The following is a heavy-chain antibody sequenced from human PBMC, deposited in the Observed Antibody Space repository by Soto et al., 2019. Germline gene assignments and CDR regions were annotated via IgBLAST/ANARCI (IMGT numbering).Heavy chain of an antibody. V-gene: IGHV1-69*02. CDR1: GGTFSSYT. Sequence: QVQLVQSGAEVKKPGSSVKVSCKASGGTFSSYTISWVRQAPGQGLEWMGRIIPFLGIANYAQKFQGRVTITADKSTSTAYMELSSLRSEDTAVYYCARSQGYDILTGLNYGMDVWGQGTTVTVSS. CDR2: IIPFLGIA. J-gene: IGHJ6*02. CDR3: ARSQGYDILTGLNYGMDV. D-gene: IGHD3-9*01.